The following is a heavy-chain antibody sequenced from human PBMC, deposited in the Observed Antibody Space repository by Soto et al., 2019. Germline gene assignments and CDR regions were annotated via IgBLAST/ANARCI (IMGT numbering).Heavy chain of an antibody. V-gene: IGHV3-66*01. D-gene: IGHD2-15*01. CDR3: ARDDVLCDGGRCYGVPLDV. CDR2: IQSGGPT. J-gene: IGHJ6*04. Sequence: EVQLVESGGGLVQPGGSLRLSCAASGFTVSSKYMSWVRQAPGKGREWVSLIQSGGPTYCADSVKGRFTISRDTSENTVHLQMDSLRAEDTAVYYCARDDVLCDGGRCYGVPLDVWGTGTTVTVSS. CDR1: GFTVSSKY.